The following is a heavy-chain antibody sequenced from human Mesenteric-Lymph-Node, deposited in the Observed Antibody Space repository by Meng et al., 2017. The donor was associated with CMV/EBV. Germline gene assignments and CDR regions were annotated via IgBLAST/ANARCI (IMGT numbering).Heavy chain of an antibody. CDR3: AKTTDSTSLYYYYGMDV. CDR2: IRYDGADK. J-gene: IGHJ6*02. CDR1: ELTFSSYG. V-gene: IGHV3-30*02. Sequence: GSLKISCASSELTFSSYGMHWVRQAPGKGLEWVAFIRYDGADKYYADSVKGRFTISRDNSRNTLHLQMNGLRAEDTAVYYCAKTTDSTSLYYYYGMDVWGQGTTVTVSS. D-gene: IGHD6-6*01.